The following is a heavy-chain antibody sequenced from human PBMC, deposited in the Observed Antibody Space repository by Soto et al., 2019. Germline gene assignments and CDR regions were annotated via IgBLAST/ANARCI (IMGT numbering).Heavy chain of an antibody. J-gene: IGHJ4*02. V-gene: IGHV1-2*02. CDR1: GYTFKDYY. CDR3: ARESVVTGTHHFDS. CDR2: INSNTGGT. D-gene: IGHD1-7*01. Sequence: VASVKVSCKASGYTFKDYYMHWVRQAPGQGLEWMGWINSNTGGTNYAQKFQGRVTMTRDTSISTAYMELSRLRPDDTAVYYCARESVVTGTHHFDSWGQGTMVTVSS.